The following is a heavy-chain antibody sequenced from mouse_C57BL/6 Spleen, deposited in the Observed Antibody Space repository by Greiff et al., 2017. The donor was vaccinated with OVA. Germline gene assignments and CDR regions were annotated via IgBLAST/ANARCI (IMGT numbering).Heavy chain of an antibody. CDR2: ILPGSGST. D-gene: IGHD1-1*01. CDR1: GYTFTGYW. CDR3: ARDYPNYYGSRGYFDY. J-gene: IGHJ2*01. V-gene: IGHV1-9*01. Sequence: VKLQQPGAELVKPGASVKMSCKATGYTFTGYWIKWVKQRPGHGLEWIGEILPGSGSTNYNEKFKGKATFTADTSSNTAYMQLSSLTTEDSAIYYCARDYPNYYGSRGYFDYWGQGTTLTVSS.